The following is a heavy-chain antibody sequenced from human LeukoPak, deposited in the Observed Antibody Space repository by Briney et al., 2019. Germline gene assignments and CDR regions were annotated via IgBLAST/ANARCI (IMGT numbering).Heavy chain of an antibody. J-gene: IGHJ4*02. CDR2: IIPILGIA. D-gene: IGHD6-19*01. CDR1: GGTFSSYA. Sequence: SVKVSCKASGGTFSSYAISWVRQAPGQGLEWMGRIIPILGIANYAQKFQGRVTITADKSTSTAYMELSSLRSEDTAVYYCANSRDSSGSAPLGYWGQGTLVTVSS. V-gene: IGHV1-69*04. CDR3: ANSRDSSGSAPLGY.